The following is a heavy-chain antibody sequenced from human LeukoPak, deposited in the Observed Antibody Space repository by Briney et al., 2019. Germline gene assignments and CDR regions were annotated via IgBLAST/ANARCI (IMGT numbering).Heavy chain of an antibody. CDR2: IYHSGST. CDR1: GGSISSSSYY. J-gene: IGHJ6*03. Sequence: PSETLSLTCTVSGGSISSSSYYWGWIRQPPGKGLEWIGSIYHSGSTYYNPSLKSRVTISVDTSKNQFSLKLSSVTAADTAVYYCARQYGDYYYPIYYYYMDVWGKGTTVTISS. CDR3: ARQYGDYYYPIYYYYMDV. D-gene: IGHD4-17*01. V-gene: IGHV4-39*01.